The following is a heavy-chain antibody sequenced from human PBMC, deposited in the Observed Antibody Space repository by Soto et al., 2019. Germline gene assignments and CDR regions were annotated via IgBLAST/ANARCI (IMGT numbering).Heavy chain of an antibody. Sequence: QGQLQQSGPGLVKPSQTLSLTCAISGDSVSSDITSWNWIRQSPSRGLEWLGRTYYRSKWFHDYAASVKSRITINPDPSKNQFSLELNSMPPEDTAVYYCARGNALDVWGHGTVVTVSS. CDR2: TYYRSKWFH. CDR1: GDSVSSDITS. CDR3: ARGNALDV. J-gene: IGHJ3*01. V-gene: IGHV6-1*01. D-gene: IGHD3-10*01.